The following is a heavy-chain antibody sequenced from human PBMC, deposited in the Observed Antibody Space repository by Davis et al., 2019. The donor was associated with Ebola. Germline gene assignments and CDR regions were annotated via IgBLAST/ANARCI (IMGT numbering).Heavy chain of an antibody. CDR3: AKGRYQLLLSPGMDV. V-gene: IGHV3-9*01. D-gene: IGHD2-2*01. CDR2: ISWNSGSI. CDR1: GFTFDDYA. Sequence: GGSLRLSCAASGFTFDDYAMHWVRQAPGKGLEWVSGISWNSGSIGYADSMKGRFTISRDNAKNSLYLQMNSLRAEDTALYYCAKGRYQLLLSPGMDVWGQGTTVTVSS. J-gene: IGHJ6*02.